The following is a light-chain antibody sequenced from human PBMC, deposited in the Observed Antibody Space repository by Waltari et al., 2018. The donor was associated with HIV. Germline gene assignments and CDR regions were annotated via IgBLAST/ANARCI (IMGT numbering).Light chain of an antibody. CDR3: SSYTSSSTLV. Sequence: QSALTQPASVSGSPGQSITISCTGTSSAVGGYNYVSWYHQHPGKAPKLMIYEVSNRPSGVSNRFSGSKSGNTASLTISGLQAEDEADYYCSSYTSSSTLVFGTGTKVTVL. CDR1: SSAVGGYNY. V-gene: IGLV2-14*01. CDR2: EVS. J-gene: IGLJ1*01.